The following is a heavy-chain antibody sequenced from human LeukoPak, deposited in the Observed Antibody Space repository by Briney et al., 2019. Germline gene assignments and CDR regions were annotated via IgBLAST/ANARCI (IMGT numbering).Heavy chain of an antibody. J-gene: IGHJ4*02. CDR3: ASGSSGYYFSY. V-gene: IGHV1-69*05. D-gene: IGHD3-22*01. Sequence: SVKVSCKASGGTFSSYAISWVRQAPGQGLEWMGRIIPIFGTANYAQKFQGRVTIATDESTSTAYMELSSLRSEDTAVYYCASGSSGYYFSYWGQGTLVTVSS. CDR2: IIPIFGTA. CDR1: GGTFSSYA.